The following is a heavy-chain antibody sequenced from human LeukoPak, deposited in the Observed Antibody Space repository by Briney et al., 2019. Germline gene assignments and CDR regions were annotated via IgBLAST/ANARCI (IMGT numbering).Heavy chain of an antibody. CDR3: ARDLGIAAAAIDY. Sequence: RSGGSLRLSCAASGFTFSSYWMHWVRQAPWKGLVWVSRINSDGSSTSYADSVKGRFTISRDNAKNTLYLQMNSLRAEDTAVYYCARDLGIAAAAIDYWGQGTLVTVSS. V-gene: IGHV3-74*01. CDR1: GFTFSSYW. CDR2: INSDGSST. J-gene: IGHJ4*02. D-gene: IGHD6-13*01.